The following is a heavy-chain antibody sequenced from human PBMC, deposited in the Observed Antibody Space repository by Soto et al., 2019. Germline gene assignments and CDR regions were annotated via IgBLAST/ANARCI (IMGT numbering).Heavy chain of an antibody. V-gene: IGHV4-30-4*01. CDR1: GGSISSGDYY. J-gene: IGHJ5*02. CDR2: IYYSGST. Sequence: SETLSLTCTVSGGSISSGDYYWSWIRQPPGKGLEWIGYIYYSGSTYYNPSLKSRVTISVDTSKNQFSLKLSSVTAADTAVYYCAREWYGGNSGFDPWGQGTLVTVSS. CDR3: AREWYGGNSGFDP. D-gene: IGHD2-21*02.